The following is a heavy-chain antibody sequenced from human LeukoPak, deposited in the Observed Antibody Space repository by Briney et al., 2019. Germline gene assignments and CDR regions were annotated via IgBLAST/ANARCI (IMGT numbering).Heavy chain of an antibody. CDR2: IYTSGST. CDR3: AREGGSSGWYPFDY. Sequence: SETLSLTCTVSGGSISSYYWSWIWQPAGKGLEWIGRIYTSGSTNYNPSLKSRVTMSVDTSKNQFSLKLSSVTAADTAVYYCAREGGSSGWYPFDYWGQGTLVTVSS. V-gene: IGHV4-4*07. D-gene: IGHD6-19*01. CDR1: GGSISSYY. J-gene: IGHJ4*02.